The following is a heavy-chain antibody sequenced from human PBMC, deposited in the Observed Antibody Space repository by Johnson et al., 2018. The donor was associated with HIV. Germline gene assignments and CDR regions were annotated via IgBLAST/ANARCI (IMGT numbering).Heavy chain of an antibody. J-gene: IGHJ3*02. CDR2: MSYDGSDK. Sequence: QVQLVESGGGVVQPGRSLRLSCAVSGFTLSSYVMHWVRQAPGKGLEWVAVMSYDGSDKYYANSVKGRFTISRDNSKNTLYLQMGNLRAEDTAVYYCAWKAAGTMHAFDIWGRGTMVTVSS. CDR3: AWKAAGTMHAFDI. V-gene: IGHV3-30*14. D-gene: IGHD6-13*01. CDR1: GFTLSSYV.